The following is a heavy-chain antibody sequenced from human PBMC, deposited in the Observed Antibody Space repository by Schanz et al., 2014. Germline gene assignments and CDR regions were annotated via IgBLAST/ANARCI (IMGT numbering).Heavy chain of an antibody. CDR1: GYTFVSYS. D-gene: IGHD6-6*01. V-gene: IGHV1-69*04. CDR2: IIPILGIA. Sequence: QVQLVQSEAEVKKPGSSVKVSCKASGYTFVSYSMHWVRQAPGQGLEWMGRIIPILGIANYAQKFQGRVTITADKSTSTAYMELSSLRSDDTAVYYCARDQSPYTNSSDVRYFDYWGQGSLVTVSS. CDR3: ARDQSPYTNSSDVRYFDY. J-gene: IGHJ4*02.